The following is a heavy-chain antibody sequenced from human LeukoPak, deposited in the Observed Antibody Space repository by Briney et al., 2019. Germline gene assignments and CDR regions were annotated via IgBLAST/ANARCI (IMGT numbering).Heavy chain of an antibody. CDR3: ARHPGGFTGIVNYYYMDV. CDR1: GFTFSDYG. D-gene: IGHD1-26*01. V-gene: IGHV3-30*03. Sequence: GGSLRLSCVASGFTFSDYGMHWVRQAPGKGLEWVAILSYDGSNKYYADSVKGRFTISRDNSKNTLFLQMNSLRAEDTALYYCARHPGGFTGIVNYYYMDVWGKGTTVTVSS. CDR2: LSYDGSNK. J-gene: IGHJ6*03.